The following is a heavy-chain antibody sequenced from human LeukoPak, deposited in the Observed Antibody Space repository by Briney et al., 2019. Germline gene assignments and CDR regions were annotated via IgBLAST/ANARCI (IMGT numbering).Heavy chain of an antibody. J-gene: IGHJ4*02. Sequence: GGSLRLSCAASGFTFSNYNMNWVRRAPGKGLEWVSSISSSSSYIYYADSVKGRFTISRDNANNSLYLQMNSLRAEDTAVYYCARGAGGDFDYWGQGTLVTVSS. D-gene: IGHD3-10*01. CDR2: ISSSSSYI. CDR1: GFTFSNYN. CDR3: ARGAGGDFDY. V-gene: IGHV3-21*04.